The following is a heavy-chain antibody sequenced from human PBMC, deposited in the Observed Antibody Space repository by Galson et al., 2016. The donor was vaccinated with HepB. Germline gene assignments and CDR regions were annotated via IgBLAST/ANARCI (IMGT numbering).Heavy chain of an antibody. CDR2: IHSGGTT. D-gene: IGHD1-26*01. J-gene: IGHJ6*02. Sequence: SLRLSCAASGFTVRSNYMHWVRQAPGKGLEWVSVIHSGGTTYYADSVMGRFSISRDNSKNTLDLQMSGLRAEETAVYYCARSLGSTTNYGMDVWGQGTTVTVS. CDR3: ARSLGSTTNYGMDV. CDR1: GFTVRSNY. V-gene: IGHV3-53*01.